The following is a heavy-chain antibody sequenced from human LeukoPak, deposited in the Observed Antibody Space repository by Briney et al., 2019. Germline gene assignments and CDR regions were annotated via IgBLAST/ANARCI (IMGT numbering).Heavy chain of an antibody. D-gene: IGHD2-2*01. CDR1: GGSISSGRYY. CDR2: IYTSGST. Sequence: SQTLSLTCTVSGGSISSGRYYWNWIRQPAGKGLEWIGRIYTSGSTNYNPSLKSRITISVDTSKNQFSLKLSSVTAADTAVYYCARTTEGYCSSASCFGFSYSYYMDVWGKGTTVTISS. J-gene: IGHJ6*03. V-gene: IGHV4-61*02. CDR3: ARTTEGYCSSASCFGFSYSYYMDV.